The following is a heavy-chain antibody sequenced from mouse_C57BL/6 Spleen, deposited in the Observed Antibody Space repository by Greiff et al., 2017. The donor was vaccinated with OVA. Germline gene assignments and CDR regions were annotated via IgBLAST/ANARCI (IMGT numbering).Heavy chain of an antibody. Sequence: VQLQQSGPGLVQPSQRLSITCTVSGFSLTSYGVHWVRQSPGKGLEWLGVIWSGGSTDYNAAFISRLSISKDNSKSQVFFKMNSLQADDTAIYYCARNGDYYGSSLYYAMDYWGQGTSVTVSS. CDR1: GFSLTSYG. J-gene: IGHJ4*01. D-gene: IGHD1-1*01. CDR2: IWSGGST. V-gene: IGHV2-2*01. CDR3: ARNGDYYGSSLYYAMDY.